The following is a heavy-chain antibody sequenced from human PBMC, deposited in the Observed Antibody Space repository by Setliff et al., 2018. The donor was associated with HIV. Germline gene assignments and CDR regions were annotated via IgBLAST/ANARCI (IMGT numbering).Heavy chain of an antibody. J-gene: IGHJ4*02. CDR3: ARAGSAAASPLDY. CDR1: GGSITSGGYY. D-gene: IGHD6-6*01. V-gene: IGHV4-31*03. Sequence: SETLSLTCSVSGGSITSGGYYWSWIRQHPGKDLEWIGYIYYSGSTYYNPSLKSRVTISIDTSKNQFSLKLTSVTAADTAVYYCARAGSAAASPLDYWGQGTLVTVSS. CDR2: IYYSGST.